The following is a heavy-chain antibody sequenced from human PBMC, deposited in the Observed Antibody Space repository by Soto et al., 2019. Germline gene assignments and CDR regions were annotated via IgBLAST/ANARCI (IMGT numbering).Heavy chain of an antibody. V-gene: IGHV3-43*01. CDR2: ISWDGGST. D-gene: IGHD3-22*01. CDR3: AKDSLKATYYYDSSGYYRVLSDAFDI. J-gene: IGHJ3*02. Sequence: PGGSLRLSCAASGFTFDDYTMHWVRQAPGKGLEWVSLISWDGGSTYYADTVKGRFTISRDNSKNYLYLQMNSLRTENTALYYSAKDSLKATYYYDSSGYYRVLSDAFDIWGQGTMVTVSS. CDR1: GFTFDDYT.